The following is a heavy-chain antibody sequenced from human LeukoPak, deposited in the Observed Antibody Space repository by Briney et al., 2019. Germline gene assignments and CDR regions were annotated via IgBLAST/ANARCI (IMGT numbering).Heavy chain of an antibody. CDR1: GGSVTSDSYY. CDR3: ARHSSPTTTVTFDY. Sequence: SETRSLTCTVSGGSVTSDSYYWAWIRQPPGKGLEWIGSIHYSGSTYYNPSLKSRVTISGDTSKKQFSLNLSSVTAADAALYYCARHSSPTTTVTFDYWGQGILVTVSS. V-gene: IGHV4-39*01. D-gene: IGHD4-11*01. J-gene: IGHJ4*02. CDR2: IHYSGST.